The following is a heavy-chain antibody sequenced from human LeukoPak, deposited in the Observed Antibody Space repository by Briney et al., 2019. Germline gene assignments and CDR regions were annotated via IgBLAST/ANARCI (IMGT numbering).Heavy chain of an antibody. D-gene: IGHD6-19*01. CDR2: ISYDGSNK. J-gene: IGHJ4*02. CDR1: GFTFSSYA. Sequence: GRSLRLSCAASGFTFSSYAMHWVRQAPGKGLEWVAAISYDGSNKYYADSVKGRFTISRDNSKNTLYLQMNSLRAEDTAVYYCARSSIVATIGTLGIAVAGPLDYWGQGTLVTVSS. V-gene: IGHV3-30*04. CDR3: ARSSIVATIGTLGIAVAGPLDY.